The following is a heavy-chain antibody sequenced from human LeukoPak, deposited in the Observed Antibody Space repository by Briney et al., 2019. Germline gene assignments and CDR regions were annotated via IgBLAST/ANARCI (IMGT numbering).Heavy chain of an antibody. Sequence: ASVKVSCKASGGTFSSYAISWVRQAPGQGLEWMGWMNPNSGNTGYAQKFQGRVTMTRNTSISTAYMELSSLRSEDTAVYYCARGLGSSGDFGYYYGMDVWGQGTTVTVSS. J-gene: IGHJ6*02. V-gene: IGHV1-8*02. CDR2: MNPNSGNT. CDR1: GGTFSSYA. D-gene: IGHD6-19*01. CDR3: ARGLGSSGDFGYYYGMDV.